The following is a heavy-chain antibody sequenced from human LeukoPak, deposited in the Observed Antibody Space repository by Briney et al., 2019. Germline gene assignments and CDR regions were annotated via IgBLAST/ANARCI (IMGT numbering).Heavy chain of an antibody. Sequence: SSETLSLTCTVSGASIRGYYWGWIRQPPGKGLECMGHIFYSRVTNYNPSLKSRVTISLDTSKNQVSLKLSSLTAADTALYYCARRQQLADGGQAFDIWGQGTMVTVSS. CDR3: ARRQQLADGGQAFDI. J-gene: IGHJ3*02. CDR1: GASIRGYY. CDR2: IFYSRVT. V-gene: IGHV4-59*01. D-gene: IGHD6-13*01.